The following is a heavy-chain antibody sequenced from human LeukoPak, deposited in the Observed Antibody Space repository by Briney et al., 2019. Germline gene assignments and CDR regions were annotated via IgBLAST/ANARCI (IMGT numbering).Heavy chain of an antibody. D-gene: IGHD1-26*01. CDR1: GYTFTSYD. J-gene: IGHJ4*02. CDR2: MNPNSGNT. Sequence: GASVKVSCKASGYTFTSYDINWVRQATGQGLEWMGWMNPNSGNTGYAQKFQGRVTITRNTSISTAYMELSSLRSEDTAVYYCAISSGSYLFDYWGQGTLVTVSS. CDR3: AISSGSYLFDY. V-gene: IGHV1-8*03.